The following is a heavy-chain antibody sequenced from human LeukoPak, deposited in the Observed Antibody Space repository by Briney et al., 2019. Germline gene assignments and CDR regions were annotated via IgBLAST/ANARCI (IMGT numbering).Heavy chain of an antibody. J-gene: IGHJ4*02. D-gene: IGHD6-13*01. Sequence: ASVKVSCKASGYTFTSYDINWVRQATGQGLEWMGGIIPIFGTANYAQKFQGRVTITADESTSTAYMELSSLRSEDTAVYYCAREHSSSWYDYWGQGTLVTVSS. V-gene: IGHV1-69*13. CDR2: IIPIFGTA. CDR3: AREHSSSWYDY. CDR1: GYTFTSYD.